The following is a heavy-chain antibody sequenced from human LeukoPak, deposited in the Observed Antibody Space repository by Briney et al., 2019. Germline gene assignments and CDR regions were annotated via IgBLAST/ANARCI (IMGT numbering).Heavy chain of an antibody. CDR1: GGSFSGYY. J-gene: IGHJ4*02. Sequence: SETLSLTCAVYGGSFSGYYWSWIRRPPGKGLEWIGEINHSGSTNYNPSLKSRVTISVDTSKNQFSLKLSSVTAADTAVYYCARALRGVIIGIDYWGQGTLVTVSS. CDR3: ARALRGVIIGIDY. D-gene: IGHD3-10*01. CDR2: INHSGST. V-gene: IGHV4-34*01.